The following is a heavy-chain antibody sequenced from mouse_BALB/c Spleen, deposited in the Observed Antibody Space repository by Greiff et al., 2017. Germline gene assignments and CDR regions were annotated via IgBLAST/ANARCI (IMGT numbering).Heavy chain of an antibody. CDR2: IWTGGGT. V-gene: IGHV2-9-2*01. D-gene: IGHD2-4*01. CDR3: VRRGYDYPFDY. CDR1: GFSLTSYD. Sequence: QVQLKQSGPGLVAPSQSLSITCTVSGFSLTSYDISWIRQPPGKGLEWLGVIWTGGGTNYNSAFMSRLSISKDNSKSQVFLKMNSLQTDDTAIYYCVRRGYDYPFDYWGQGTTLTVSS. J-gene: IGHJ2*01.